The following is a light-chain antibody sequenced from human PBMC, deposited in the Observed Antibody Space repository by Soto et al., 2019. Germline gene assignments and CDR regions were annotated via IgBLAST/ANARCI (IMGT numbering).Light chain of an antibody. Sequence: QSALTQPRSVSGSPEPSVTISCAGTSSDVGGYNSVSWYQQHPGKAPKLMIYDVSKWPSGVPDRFSGSKSGNTASLTISGLQAEDEADYYCCSYAGTPYVFGTGTKLTVL. CDR2: DVS. V-gene: IGLV2-11*01. CDR3: CSYAGTPYV. CDR1: SSDVGGYNS. J-gene: IGLJ1*01.